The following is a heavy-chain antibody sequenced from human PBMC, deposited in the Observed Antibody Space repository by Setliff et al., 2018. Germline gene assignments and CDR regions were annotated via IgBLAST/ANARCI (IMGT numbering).Heavy chain of an antibody. J-gene: IGHJ4*02. D-gene: IGHD3-9*01. Sequence: PGGSLRLSCAASGFTVSSNYMSWVRQPPGKGLEWVSVIYSGGNTYYADSVKGRFTISRDNSKNTLYLQMNSLRAEDTAVYYCAKDSLLRYFDWLLDYFDYWGQGTLVTVSS. CDR2: IYSGGNT. CDR1: GFTVSSNY. V-gene: IGHV3-66*02. CDR3: AKDSLLRYFDWLLDYFDY.